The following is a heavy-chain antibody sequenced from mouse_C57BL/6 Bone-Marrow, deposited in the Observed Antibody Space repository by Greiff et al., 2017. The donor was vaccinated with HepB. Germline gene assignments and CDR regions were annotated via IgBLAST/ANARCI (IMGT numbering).Heavy chain of an antibody. D-gene: IGHD1-1*01. CDR1: GYTFTDYN. CDR2: INPNNGGT. CDR3: ARDYYGTSWFAY. J-gene: IGHJ3*01. Sequence: VQLQQSGPELVKPGASVKIPCKASGYTFTDYNMDWVKQSHGKSLEWIGDINPNNGGTIYNQKFKGKATLTVDKSSSTAYMELRSLTFEDTAVYYCARDYYGTSWFAYWGQGTLVTVSA. V-gene: IGHV1-18*01.